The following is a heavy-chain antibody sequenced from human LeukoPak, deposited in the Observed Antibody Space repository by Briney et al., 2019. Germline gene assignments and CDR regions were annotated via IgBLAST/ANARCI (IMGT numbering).Heavy chain of an antibody. Sequence: SETLSLTCTVSGGSISSYYWSWIRQPPGKGLEWNGYIYYSGSTNYNPSLKSRVTISVDTSKNQFSLKLSSVTAADTAVYYCASTSGYYYYGMDVWGQGTTVTVSS. CDR3: ASTSGYYYYGMDV. CDR1: GGSISSYY. J-gene: IGHJ6*02. CDR2: IYYSGST. D-gene: IGHD2-15*01. V-gene: IGHV4-59*01.